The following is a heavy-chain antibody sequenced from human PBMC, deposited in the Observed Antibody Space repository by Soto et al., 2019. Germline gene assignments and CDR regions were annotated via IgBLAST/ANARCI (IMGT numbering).Heavy chain of an antibody. Sequence: EVQLVESGGGLVQPGGSLRLSCAASGFTFSSYEMNWVRQAPGKGLEWVSYISSSGSTIYYADSVKGRFTISRDNAKNSLYLKMNSLRAEDTAVYYCARFTAHFPDYGGQGTLVTVSS. CDR1: GFTFSSYE. CDR3: ARFTAHFPDY. J-gene: IGHJ4*02. V-gene: IGHV3-48*03. D-gene: IGHD5-18*01. CDR2: ISSSGSTI.